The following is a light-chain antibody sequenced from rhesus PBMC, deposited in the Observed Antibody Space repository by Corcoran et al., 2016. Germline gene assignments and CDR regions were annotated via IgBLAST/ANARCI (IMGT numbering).Light chain of an antibody. CDR2: KAS. V-gene: IGKV1-25*01. CDR3: QQRNSYPLT. J-gene: IGKJ4*01. CDR1: QGISSY. Sequence: DIQMTQSPSSLSASVGDRVTITCRASQGISSYLAWYQQKPGKVPKLLIYKASTLQSGVPSRFSGSGSVTDSTLNVRSLQPEDFATYYCQQRNSYPLTFGGGTKVEIK.